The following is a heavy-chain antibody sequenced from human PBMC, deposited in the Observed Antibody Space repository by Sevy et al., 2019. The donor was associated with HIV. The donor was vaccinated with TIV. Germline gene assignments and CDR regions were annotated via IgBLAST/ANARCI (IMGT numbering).Heavy chain of an antibody. Sequence: GGSLRLSCTASGFTFSSYSMNWVRQAPGKGLEWVSSISSSSSYIYYADSVKGRFTISRDNGKNSLYLQMNGLRAEDTAVYYCARDLSPFYCGGDCSDGYFDYWGQGTLVTVSS. D-gene: IGHD2-21*02. CDR1: GFTFSSYS. V-gene: IGHV3-21*01. CDR3: ARDLSPFYCGGDCSDGYFDY. J-gene: IGHJ4*02. CDR2: ISSSSSYI.